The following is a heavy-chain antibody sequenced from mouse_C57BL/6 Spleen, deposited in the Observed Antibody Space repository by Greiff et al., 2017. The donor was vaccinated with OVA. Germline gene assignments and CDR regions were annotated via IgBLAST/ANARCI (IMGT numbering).Heavy chain of an antibody. Sequence: QVQLQQPGAELVRPGSSVKLSCKASGYTFTSYWMAWVKQRPGQGLEWIGNIYPSDSETHYNQKFKDKATLTVDKSSSTAYMQLSSLTSEDSAVYYCAREGGNYDYFDYWGQGTTLTVSS. D-gene: IGHD2-1*01. CDR2: IYPSDSET. V-gene: IGHV1-61*01. J-gene: IGHJ2*01. CDR3: AREGGNYDYFDY. CDR1: GYTFTSYW.